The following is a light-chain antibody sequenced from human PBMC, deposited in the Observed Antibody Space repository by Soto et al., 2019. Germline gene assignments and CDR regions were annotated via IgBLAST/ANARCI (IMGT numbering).Light chain of an antibody. CDR1: SSNIGAGYD. CDR3: QSYDSSLSGSWV. V-gene: IGLV1-40*01. J-gene: IGLJ2*01. Sequence: QSALTQPPSVSGAPGQRVSLSCTGSSSNIGAGYDVHWYQQLPGTAPKLLIYGNSNRPSGVPDRFSGSKSGTSASLAITGLQAEDEADYYCQSYDSSLSGSWVFGGGTKLTVL. CDR2: GNS.